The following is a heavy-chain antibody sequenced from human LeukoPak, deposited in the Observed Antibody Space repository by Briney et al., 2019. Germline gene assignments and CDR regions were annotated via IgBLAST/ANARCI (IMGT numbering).Heavy chain of an antibody. CDR3: VRDVGAIYYVFGY. J-gene: IGHJ4*02. D-gene: IGHD1-26*01. V-gene: IGHV3-23*01. CDR2: ISGGSIT. CDR1: GFTFSNYV. Sequence: GGSLRLSCAASGFTFSNYVMSWVRQTPWKGLEWVSSISGGSITFYADSVKGRFTISRDNSKNMMYLQMNSLRAEDTAVYYCVRDVGAIYYVFGYWGQGTLVTVSS.